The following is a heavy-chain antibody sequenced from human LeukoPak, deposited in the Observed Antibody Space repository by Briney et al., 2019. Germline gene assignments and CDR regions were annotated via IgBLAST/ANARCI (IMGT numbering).Heavy chain of an antibody. D-gene: IGHD1-26*01. CDR2: IWYDGSDK. CDR1: GFTFSSYG. Sequence: GGSLRLPCAASGFTFSSYGMHWVRQAPGKGLEGVAFIWYDGSDKYYADSVKGRFTIPRDNSTNTVYLQMNSLRVEDTAVYYCARGSYVYWGQGTLVTVSS. J-gene: IGHJ4*02. V-gene: IGHV3-30*02. CDR3: ARGSYVY.